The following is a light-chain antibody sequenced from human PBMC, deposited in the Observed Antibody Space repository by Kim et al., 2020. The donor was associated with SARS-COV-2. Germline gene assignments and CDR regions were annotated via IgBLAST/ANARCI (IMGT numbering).Light chain of an antibody. CDR3: QQRNNWFT. CDR2: DAS. CDR1: QSVGSS. Sequence: LSLSPGERAARACRASQSVGSSLAWYPQKPGQAPRLLIYDASNRATGITARFSGSGSGADFTLTISSVEPEDFAVYYCQQRNNWFTFGQGTKLEI. V-gene: IGKV3-11*01. J-gene: IGKJ2*01.